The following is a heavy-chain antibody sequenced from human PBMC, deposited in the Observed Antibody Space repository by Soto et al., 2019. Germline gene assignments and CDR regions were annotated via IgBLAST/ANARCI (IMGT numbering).Heavy chain of an antibody. CDR1: GFIFSNYV. J-gene: IGHJ4*02. Sequence: QVQLVESGGGVVQPGRSLRLSCAASGFIFSNYVMHWVRQAPGKGLEWVAVISYDGRNKYYAESVKGRFTISRDKSKNTLYVQMDGQRGEGSAGYYWACAVACWGQGTLVTVSS. CDR3: ACAVAC. CDR2: ISYDGRNK. V-gene: IGHV3-30*03. D-gene: IGHD5-12*01.